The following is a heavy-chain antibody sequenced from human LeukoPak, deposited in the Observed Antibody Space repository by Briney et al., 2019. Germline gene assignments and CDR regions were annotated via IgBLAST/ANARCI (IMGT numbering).Heavy chain of an antibody. CDR2: IYPGDSDT. Sequence: GESLKISCRGSGYSFTSYWIGWVRQMPGKGLEWMGIIYPGDSDTRYSPSFQGQVTISADKSISTAYLQWSSLKASDTAMYYCARPFDSSGYRFDYWGQGTLVTVSS. V-gene: IGHV5-51*01. CDR1: GYSFTSYW. D-gene: IGHD3-22*01. J-gene: IGHJ4*02. CDR3: ARPFDSSGYRFDY.